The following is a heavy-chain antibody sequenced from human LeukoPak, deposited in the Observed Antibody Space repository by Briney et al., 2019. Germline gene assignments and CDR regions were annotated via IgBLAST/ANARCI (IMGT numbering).Heavy chain of an antibody. V-gene: IGHV1-69*04. CDR2: IIPILGIA. Sequence: SVKVSCKASGGTSSSYAISWVRQAPGQGLEWMGRIIPILGIANYAQKFQGRVTITADKSTSTAYMELSSLRSEDTAVYYCAREKSNYDIGYWGQGTLVTVSS. D-gene: IGHD3-22*01. CDR1: GGTSSSYA. J-gene: IGHJ4*02. CDR3: AREKSNYDIGY.